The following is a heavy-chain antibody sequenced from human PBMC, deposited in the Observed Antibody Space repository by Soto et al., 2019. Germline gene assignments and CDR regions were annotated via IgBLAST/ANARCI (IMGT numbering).Heavy chain of an antibody. CDR2: INAGNGNT. Sequence: ASVKVSCKASGYTFTSYAMHWVRQAPGQRLEWMGWINAGNGNTKYSQKFQGGVTITRDTSASTAYMELSSLRSEDTAVYYCARGGPIAAAGSPFDYWGQGTLVTVSS. CDR1: GYTFTSYA. J-gene: IGHJ4*02. V-gene: IGHV1-3*01. D-gene: IGHD6-13*01. CDR3: ARGGPIAAAGSPFDY.